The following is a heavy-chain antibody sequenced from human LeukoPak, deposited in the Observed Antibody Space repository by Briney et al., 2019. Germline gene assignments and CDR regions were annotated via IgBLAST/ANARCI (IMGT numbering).Heavy chain of an antibody. D-gene: IGHD3-10*01. CDR3: ARGEITMVRGPLGNWFDP. J-gene: IGHJ5*02. CDR2: INPSGGSA. CDR1: GYTFTSYY. Sequence: ASVTVSCTASGYTFTSYYMHWVRQAPGQGLEWMGIINPSGGSASYAQKFQGRVTMTRDTSTSTVYMELSSLRSEDTAVYYCARGEITMVRGPLGNWFDPWGQGTLVAVSS. V-gene: IGHV1-46*01.